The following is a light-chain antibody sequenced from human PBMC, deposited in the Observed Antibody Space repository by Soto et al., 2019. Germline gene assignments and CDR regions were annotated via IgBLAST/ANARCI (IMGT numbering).Light chain of an antibody. CDR3: CSYAGSSTFYV. V-gene: IGLV2-23*02. CDR1: SSDVGSYNL. J-gene: IGLJ1*01. CDR2: EVS. Sequence: QSVLTQPASVSGSPGQSITISCNGTSSDVGSYNLVSWYQQHPGKAPKLMIYEVSKRPSGVSNRFSGSKSGNTASLTISGLQAEDEADYYCCSYAGSSTFYVFGTGTKVTVL.